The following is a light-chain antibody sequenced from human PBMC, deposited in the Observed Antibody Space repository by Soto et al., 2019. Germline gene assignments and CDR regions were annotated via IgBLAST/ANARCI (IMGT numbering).Light chain of an antibody. J-gene: IGLJ2*01. V-gene: IGLV2-14*01. Sequence: SALTQPASVSGSPGQSITISCTGTSSDVGGYNYVSWYQQHPGKAPTLMISEFSARPSGVSNRFAGAKSGNTAPLTISGLQAEDEADYYCSSYTSSSTLVFGGGTKVTVL. CDR1: SSDVGGYNY. CDR2: EFS. CDR3: SSYTSSSTLV.